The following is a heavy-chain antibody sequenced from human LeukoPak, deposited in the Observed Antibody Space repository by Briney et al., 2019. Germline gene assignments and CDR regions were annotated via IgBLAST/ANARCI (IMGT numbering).Heavy chain of an antibody. CDR1: GGSISSGDYY. CDR2: IYYSGST. D-gene: IGHD1-26*01. CDR3: ARHEYSGSYYGLSWFDP. Sequence: SETLSLTCTVSGGSISSGDYYWSWIRQPPGKGLEWIASIYYSGSTYYNPSLESRVTISVDTSKNQLSLKLSSLTAADTAVYYCARHEYSGSYYGLSWFDPWGQGTLVTVSS. J-gene: IGHJ5*02. V-gene: IGHV4-39*01.